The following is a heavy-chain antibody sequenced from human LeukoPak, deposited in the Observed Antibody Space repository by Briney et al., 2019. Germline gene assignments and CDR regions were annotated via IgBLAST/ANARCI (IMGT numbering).Heavy chain of an antibody. CDR1: GGSISSSSYY. Sequence: SETLSLTCTVSGGSISSSSYYWGWIRQPPGKGLEWIGSIYYSGSTYYNPSLKSRVTISVDTSKNQFSLKLSSVTAADTAVYYCARIEGGGDSSGYYRSGSDYWGQGTLVTVSS. D-gene: IGHD3-22*01. CDR2: IYYSGST. J-gene: IGHJ4*02. CDR3: ARIEGGGDSSGYYRSGSDY. V-gene: IGHV4-39*01.